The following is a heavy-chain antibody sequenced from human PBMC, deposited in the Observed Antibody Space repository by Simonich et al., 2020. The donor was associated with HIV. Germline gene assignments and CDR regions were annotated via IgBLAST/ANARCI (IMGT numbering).Heavy chain of an antibody. D-gene: IGHD3-3*01. Sequence: QVQLQQWGAGLLKPSETLSLTCAVYGGSFSGYYWSWIRQPPGKGLEWIGEINHSGITNYKAFLKSRATISVDKSKNQFSLKLSSVTAADTAIYYCARRDRELILYFDYWGQGNLVTVSS. V-gene: IGHV4-34*01. CDR2: INHSGIT. CDR1: GGSFSGYY. CDR3: ARRDRELILYFDY. J-gene: IGHJ4*02.